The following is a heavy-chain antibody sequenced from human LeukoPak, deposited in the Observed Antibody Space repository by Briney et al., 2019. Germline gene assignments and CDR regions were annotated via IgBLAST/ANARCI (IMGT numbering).Heavy chain of an antibody. V-gene: IGHV4-38-2*02. CDR3: ARVGAYCTSTSCLDY. D-gene: IGHD2-2*01. Sequence: SETLSLTCTVSGSSISSGHYWGWIRQPPGKGLEWIGSIYHSGSTYHTPSLKSRVTISVDTSKNQFSLKLSSVTAADTAVYYCARVGAYCTSTSCLDYWGQGTLVTVSS. CDR1: GSSISSGHY. J-gene: IGHJ4*02. CDR2: IYHSGST.